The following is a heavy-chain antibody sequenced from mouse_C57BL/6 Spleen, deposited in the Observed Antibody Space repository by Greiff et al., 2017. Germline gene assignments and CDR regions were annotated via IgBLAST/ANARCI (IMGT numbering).Heavy chain of an antibody. CDR1: GYTFTSYW. V-gene: IGHV1-64*01. J-gene: IGHJ1*03. CDR2: IHPNSGST. Sequence: QVQLKESGAELVKPGASVKLSCKASGYTFTSYWMHWVKQRPGQGLEWIGMIHPNSGSTNYNEKFKSKATLTVDKSSSTAYMQLSSLTSEDSAVYYCARALQGYGSSHWYFDVWGTGTTVTVSS. CDR3: ARALQGYGSSHWYFDV. D-gene: IGHD1-1*01.